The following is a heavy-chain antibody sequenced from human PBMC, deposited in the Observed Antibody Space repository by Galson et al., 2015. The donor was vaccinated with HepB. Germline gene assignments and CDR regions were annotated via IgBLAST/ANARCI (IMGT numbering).Heavy chain of an antibody. Sequence: SLRLSCAASGFTFNNYALHWVRQAPGKGLEWVTFISYDGNNKDYAGSVKGRFIISRDNSKNTLYLQMNSLRPEDTAVYFCARDGTPYYFWYMDVWGKGTTVTVSS. D-gene: IGHD1-26*01. CDR2: ISYDGNNK. CDR1: GFTFNNYA. CDR3: ARDGTPYYFWYMDV. J-gene: IGHJ6*03. V-gene: IGHV3-30-3*01.